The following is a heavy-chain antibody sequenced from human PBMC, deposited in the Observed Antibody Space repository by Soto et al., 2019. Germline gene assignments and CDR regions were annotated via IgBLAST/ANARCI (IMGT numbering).Heavy chain of an antibody. CDR2: IHYSGST. CDR1: GASINRGGYF. V-gene: IGHV4-31*03. CDR3: ARGFVETAMAFGY. D-gene: IGHD5-18*01. J-gene: IGHJ4*02. Sequence: QVHLQDSGPGLVKPSQTLPLACRVLGASINRGGYFWIWISQLPGKGLEWIGYIHYSGSTYYNQSLKSRVVMSMDTSKNDFSRKLSSVTAADTAVFYCARGFVETAMAFGYWGQGALVTVSS.